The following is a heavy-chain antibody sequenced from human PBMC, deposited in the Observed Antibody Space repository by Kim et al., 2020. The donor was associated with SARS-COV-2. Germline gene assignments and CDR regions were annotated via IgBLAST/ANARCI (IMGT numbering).Heavy chain of an antibody. CDR3: AKSGGPPGLSSSWYYFGY. V-gene: IGHV3-30*02. Sequence: KGRFTISRDNSKNTLDVQMNSLRAEDTAVYYCAKSGGPPGLSSSWYYFGYWGQGTLVTVSS. D-gene: IGHD6-13*01. J-gene: IGHJ4*02.